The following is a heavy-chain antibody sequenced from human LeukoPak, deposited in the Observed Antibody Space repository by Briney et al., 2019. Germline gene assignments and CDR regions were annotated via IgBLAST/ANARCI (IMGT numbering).Heavy chain of an antibody. CDR2: IYYSGST. CDR3: ASLHDYGDYAFDY. D-gene: IGHD4-17*01. V-gene: IGHV4-39*07. Sequence: SETLSLTCTVSGGSISSSSYYWGWIRQPPGKGLEWIGSIYYSGSTYYNPSLKSRVTISVDTSKNQLSLKLSSVTAADTAVYYCASLHDYGDYAFDYWGQGTLVTVSS. CDR1: GGSISSSSYY. J-gene: IGHJ4*02.